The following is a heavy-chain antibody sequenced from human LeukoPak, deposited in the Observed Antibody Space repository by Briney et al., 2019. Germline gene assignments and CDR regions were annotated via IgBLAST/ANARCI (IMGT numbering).Heavy chain of an antibody. CDR2: ISYDGSKN. CDR3: ARDLSGSLDY. V-gene: IGHV3-30*14. D-gene: IGHD1-26*01. CDR1: GFAFSSYP. Sequence: GGSLRLSCATPGFAFSSYPMHWVRQAPGKGLEWVAVISYDGSKNYHADSVKGRFTISRDNSKNTLYLQMNSLRAEDTAVYYCARDLSGSLDYWGQGTLVTVSS. J-gene: IGHJ4*02.